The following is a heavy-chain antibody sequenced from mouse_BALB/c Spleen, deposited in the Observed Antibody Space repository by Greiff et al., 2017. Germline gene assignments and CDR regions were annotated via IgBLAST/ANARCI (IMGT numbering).Heavy chain of an antibody. D-gene: IGHD3-1*01. J-gene: IGHJ3*01. Sequence: VRLQQSGTVLARPGASVKMSCKASGYSFTSYWMHWVKQRPGQGLEWIGAIYPGNSDTSYNQKFKGKAKLTAVTSASTAYMEISSLTNEDSAVYYCTREELGPFFADWGEGTLVTVAA. CDR2: IYPGNSDT. CDR1: GYSFTSYW. CDR3: TREELGPFFAD. V-gene: IGHV1-5*01.